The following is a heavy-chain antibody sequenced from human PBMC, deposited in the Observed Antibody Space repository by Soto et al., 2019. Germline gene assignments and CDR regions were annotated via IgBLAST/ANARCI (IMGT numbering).Heavy chain of an antibody. CDR2: IRGSTYGSTT. Sequence: GSLRLSCTFSGFTCEDHALTWFRQAPGKGLQWLGYIRGSTYGSTTEYDPSVRGRIIISRDDSKSIGYLQMNSLKSEDTAVYYCARDGDFYGVDVWGQGTTVTVSS. CDR1: GFTCEDHA. J-gene: IGHJ6*02. V-gene: IGHV3-49*03. D-gene: IGHD3-3*01. CDR3: ARDGDFYGVDV.